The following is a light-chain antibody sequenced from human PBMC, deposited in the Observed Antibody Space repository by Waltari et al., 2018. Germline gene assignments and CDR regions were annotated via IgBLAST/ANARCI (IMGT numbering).Light chain of an antibody. J-gene: IGKJ1*01. V-gene: IGKV3-11*01. CDR2: DAS. CDR1: QSVSNY. CDR3: QQRSRWT. Sequence: EIVLTQSPVTLSLSPGERATLFCRASQSVSNYLAWYQQKPGQAPRLLIYDASNRATGIPARFSGSGSGTDFTLTISSLEPEDFAVYYCQQRSRWTFGQGTKVEIK.